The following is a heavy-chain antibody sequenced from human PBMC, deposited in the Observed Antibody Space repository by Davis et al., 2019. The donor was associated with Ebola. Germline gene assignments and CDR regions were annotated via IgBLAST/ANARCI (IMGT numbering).Heavy chain of an antibody. CDR3: AKPPLYFDFWSGYYDY. CDR1: GFTFSSYA. J-gene: IGHJ4*02. CDR2: ISGSGGNT. D-gene: IGHD3-3*01. V-gene: IGHV3-23*01. Sequence: GESLKISCAASGFTFSSYAMRWVRQAPGKGLEWVSAISGSGGNTYYADSVKGRFTISRDNSKNTLYLQMNSLRAEDTAVNYSAKPPLYFDFWSGYYDYWGQGTLVTVSS.